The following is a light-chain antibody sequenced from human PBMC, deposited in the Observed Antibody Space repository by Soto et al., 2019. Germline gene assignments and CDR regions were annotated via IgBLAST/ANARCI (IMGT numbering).Light chain of an antibody. CDR2: GAS. CDR1: QSVSSN. Sequence: EIVMTQSPATLSVSPGERATLSCRASQSVSSNLAWYQQKPGQPPRLLIYGASTRATGSPARFSGSGSGTEFTLTISSLQAEDFAVYYCQQYKNWPHTFGQGTKLEIK. V-gene: IGKV3-15*01. J-gene: IGKJ2*01. CDR3: QQYKNWPHT.